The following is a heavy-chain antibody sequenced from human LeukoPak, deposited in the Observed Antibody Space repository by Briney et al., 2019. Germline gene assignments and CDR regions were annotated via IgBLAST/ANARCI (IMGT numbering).Heavy chain of an antibody. Sequence: GGSLRLSCAASGFTFSSYAMHWVRQAPGKGLEWVAVISYDGSNKYYADSVKGRFTTSRDNSKNTLYLQMNSLRAEDTAVYYCARDYYDFSMDVWGKGTTVTVSS. J-gene: IGHJ6*04. CDR2: ISYDGSNK. V-gene: IGHV3-30*01. D-gene: IGHD3-22*01. CDR1: GFTFSSYA. CDR3: ARDYYDFSMDV.